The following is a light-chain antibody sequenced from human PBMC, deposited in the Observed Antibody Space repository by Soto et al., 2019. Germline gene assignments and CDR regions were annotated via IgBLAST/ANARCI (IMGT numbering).Light chain of an antibody. CDR1: SSDVSGYNY. V-gene: IGLV2-8*01. CDR2: EVS. CDR3: SSYAGSNNV. J-gene: IGLJ1*01. Sequence: QSALTQPPSASGSPGQSVTISCTGTSSDVSGYNYVSWYQQHPGKAPKPMSYEVSKRPSGVPDRFSGSKSGNTASLTVSGLQAADEADYYCSSYAGSNNVFGTGTQLTVL.